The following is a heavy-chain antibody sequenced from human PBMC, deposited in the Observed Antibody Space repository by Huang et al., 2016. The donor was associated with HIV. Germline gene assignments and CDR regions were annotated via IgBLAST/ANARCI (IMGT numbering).Heavy chain of an antibody. Sequence: EAQLVESGGGLVRPGGSLRLSCAASGFGFSAYWMSWVRQIPGKGLEWVANINQDGAEKYYVDSVKGRFTISRDNAKDSLSLQMNSLRAEDTAVYYCARGHSSGWCFDYWGQGTLVTVSS. V-gene: IGHV3-7*01. CDR3: ARGHSSGWCFDY. D-gene: IGHD6-19*01. J-gene: IGHJ4*02. CDR2: INQDGAEK. CDR1: GFGFSAYW.